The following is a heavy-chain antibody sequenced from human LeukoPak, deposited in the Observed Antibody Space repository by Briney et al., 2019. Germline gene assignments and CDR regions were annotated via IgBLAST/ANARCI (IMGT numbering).Heavy chain of an antibody. CDR1: GGTFSSYA. CDR3: ARVGGYDDY. V-gene: IGHV1-8*02. Sequence: ASVKVSCKASGGTFSSYAISWVRQATGQGLEWMGWMNPNSGNTGYAQKFQGRVTMTRNTSISTAYMELSSLRSEDTAVYYCARVGGYDDYWGQGTLVTVSS. J-gene: IGHJ4*02. CDR2: MNPNSGNT. D-gene: IGHD5-12*01.